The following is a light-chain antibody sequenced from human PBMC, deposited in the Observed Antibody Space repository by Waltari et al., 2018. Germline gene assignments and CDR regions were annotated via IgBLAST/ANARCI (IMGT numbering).Light chain of an antibody. CDR2: KVS. J-gene: IGKJ5*01. CDR1: QSLVYTDGISY. CDR3: MQATHWPVT. V-gene: IGKV2-30*01. Sequence: DVGLTQSPLSLPVTLGQPASISCRSTQSLVYTDGISYLNWFQQRPGHAPRRLIYKVSNRDSGVPDRFSGSGSGTDFTLMISSVEADDVGVYFCMQATHWPVTFGQGTRLEIK.